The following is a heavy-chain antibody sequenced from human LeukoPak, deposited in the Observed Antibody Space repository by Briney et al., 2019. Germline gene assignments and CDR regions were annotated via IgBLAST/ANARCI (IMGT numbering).Heavy chain of an antibody. CDR2: IYHSGNT. V-gene: IGHV4-30-4*01. J-gene: IGHJ4*02. Sequence: PSETLSLTCTVPGGSIKSDDYYWSWIRQPPGKGQEWIGYIYHSGNTYYNPSLKSRVTISVDTSKNQFSLKLSSVTAADTAVYYCATYGGNSPLGFNYWGQGTLVAVSS. CDR3: ATYGGNSPLGFNY. CDR1: GGSIKSDDYY. D-gene: IGHD4-23*01.